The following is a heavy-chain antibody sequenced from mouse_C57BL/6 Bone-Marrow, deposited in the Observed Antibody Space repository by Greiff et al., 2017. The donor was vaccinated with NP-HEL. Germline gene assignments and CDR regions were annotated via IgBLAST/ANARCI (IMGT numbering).Heavy chain of an antibody. V-gene: IGHV1-4*01. Sequence: QVQLQQSGADLARPGASVKMSCTASGYTFTSYSMHWVKQRPGQGLEWIGYINPSSGYTKYNQKFKDKATLTADKYSSTAYMQLSSLTAEDSSVYYCARGYWDAMDYWGQGTSVTVSS. CDR2: INPSSGYT. J-gene: IGHJ4*01. CDR3: ARGYWDAMDY. D-gene: IGHD2-3*01. CDR1: GYTFTSYS.